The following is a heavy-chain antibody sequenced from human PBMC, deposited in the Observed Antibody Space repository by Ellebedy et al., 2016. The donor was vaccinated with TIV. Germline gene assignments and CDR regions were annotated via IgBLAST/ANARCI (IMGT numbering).Heavy chain of an antibody. CDR3: ARGEKTYGMGYFDY. Sequence: PGGSLRLSCAASGFTFSSYAMHWVRQAPGKGLEWVAVISYDGNNKYYADSVKGRFTISRDNSKNTLYLQMNSLRAEDTAVYYCARGEKTYGMGYFDYWGQGTLVTVSS. CDR1: GFTFSSYA. V-gene: IGHV3-30-3*01. CDR2: ISYDGNNK. J-gene: IGHJ4*02. D-gene: IGHD4-17*01.